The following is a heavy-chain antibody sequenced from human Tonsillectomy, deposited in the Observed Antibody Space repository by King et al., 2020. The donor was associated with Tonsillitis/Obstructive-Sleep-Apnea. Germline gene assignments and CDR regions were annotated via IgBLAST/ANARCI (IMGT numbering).Heavy chain of an antibody. V-gene: IGHV3-21*01. CDR3: AREGEQQLVWEYNWFDP. Sequence: EVQLVESGGGLVKPGGSLRLSCAASEFTFSSYTMNWVRQAPGKGLEWVSSITRSGSYRYYAVSVKGRFTISRDNTKNSLYLQMNSLRAEDTAVYYCAREGEQQLVWEYNWFDPWGQGTLVTVSS. D-gene: IGHD6-13*01. J-gene: IGHJ5*02. CDR1: EFTFSSYT. CDR2: ITRSGSYR.